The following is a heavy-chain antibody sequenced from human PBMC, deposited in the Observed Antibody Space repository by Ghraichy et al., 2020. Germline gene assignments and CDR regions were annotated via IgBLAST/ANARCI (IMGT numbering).Heavy chain of an antibody. Sequence: ASVKVSCKASGYTFTGYYMHWVRQAPGQGLEWMGWINPNSGGTNYAQKFQGWVTMTRDTSISTAYMELSRLRSDDTAVYYCARGATRGWLQWALGYWGQGTLVTVSS. CDR2: INPNSGGT. J-gene: IGHJ4*02. V-gene: IGHV1-2*04. CDR3: ARGATRGWLQWALGY. CDR1: GYTFTGYY. D-gene: IGHD5-24*01.